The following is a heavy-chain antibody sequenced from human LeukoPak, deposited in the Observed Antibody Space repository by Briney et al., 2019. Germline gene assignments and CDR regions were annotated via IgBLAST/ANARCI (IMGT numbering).Heavy chain of an antibody. CDR2: INPNGDDT. CDR1: DYTFSGYY. V-gene: IGHV1-2*02. Sequence: ASVTVSCKASDYTFSGYYINWVRQAPGHGLEWMGWINPNGDDTNYAQKFQGRVTMTRDTSISTAYMELSSLTSDDTAVYYCARRYFDWPSMDVWGQGTTVTVSS. CDR3: ARRYFDWPSMDV. D-gene: IGHD3-9*01. J-gene: IGHJ6*02.